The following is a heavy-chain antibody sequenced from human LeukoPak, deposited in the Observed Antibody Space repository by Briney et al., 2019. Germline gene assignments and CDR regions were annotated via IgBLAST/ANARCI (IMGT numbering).Heavy chain of an antibody. D-gene: IGHD1-14*01. V-gene: IGHV4-39*01. CDR3: ARLVGVTVHFDY. Sequence: PSETLSLTCTVSGGSISSSSYYWGWIRQPPGKGLEWIASIYYSGSTYYNPSLKSRVTTSVDTSKNQFSLKLSSVTAADTAVYYCARLVGVTVHFDYWGQGTLVTVSS. CDR1: GGSISSSSYY. CDR2: IYYSGST. J-gene: IGHJ4*02.